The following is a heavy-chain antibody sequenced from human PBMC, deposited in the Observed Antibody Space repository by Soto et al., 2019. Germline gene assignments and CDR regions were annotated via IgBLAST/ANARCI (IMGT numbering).Heavy chain of an antibody. D-gene: IGHD3-9*01. CDR3: ARTPPGDILTGPYFDY. V-gene: IGHV4-30-4*01. CDR2: ISYSGGT. CDR1: GGNINSGDYF. J-gene: IGHJ4*02. Sequence: PSETQSLTCTVSGGNINSGDYFWSWVRQPPGKGLEWIGYISYSGGTYYNPSVKSRITISVDTSKNQFSLKLTSVTAADTAVYYCARTPPGDILTGPYFDYWGLGTLVTVSS.